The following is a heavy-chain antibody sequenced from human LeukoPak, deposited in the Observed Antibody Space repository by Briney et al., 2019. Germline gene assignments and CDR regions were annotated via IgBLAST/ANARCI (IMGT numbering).Heavy chain of an antibody. CDR1: GFTFSSYG. J-gene: IGHJ6*04. CDR2: IWYDGSNK. Sequence: GRSLRLSCAASGFTFSSYGMHWVHQAPGKGLEWVAVIWYDGSNKYYADSVKGRFTISRDNSKNTLYLQMNSLRAEDTAVYYRARGLLWFGELDYYYYYGMDVWGKGTTVTVSS. D-gene: IGHD3-10*01. CDR3: ARGLLWFGELDYYYYYGMDV. V-gene: IGHV3-33*01.